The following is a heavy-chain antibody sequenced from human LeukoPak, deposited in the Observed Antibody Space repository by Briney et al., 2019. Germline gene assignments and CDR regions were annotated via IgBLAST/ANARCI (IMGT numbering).Heavy chain of an antibody. D-gene: IGHD3-10*01. CDR2: IYTSGST. Sequence: PSETLSLTCTVSGGSISSYYWSWIRQPAGKGLEWIGRIYTSGSTNYNPSLKSRVTMSVDTSKNQFSLKLSSVTAADTAVYYCARESPTYGSGSYLPLDVWGQGTTVTVSS. J-gene: IGHJ6*02. V-gene: IGHV4-4*07. CDR1: GGSISSYY. CDR3: ARESPTYGSGSYLPLDV.